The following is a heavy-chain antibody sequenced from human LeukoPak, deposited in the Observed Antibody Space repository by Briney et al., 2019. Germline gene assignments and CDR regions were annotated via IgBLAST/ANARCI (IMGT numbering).Heavy chain of an antibody. CDR2: ISSSGNTI. Sequence: PGGSLRLSCAASGFTVSSNDMNWVRQAPGKGLEWISYISSSGNTISYADSVKGRFTISRDNAKNSLYLQMNSLRAEDTAVYYCARASSGWGQGTLVTVSS. CDR1: GFTVSSND. CDR3: ARASSG. J-gene: IGHJ4*02. D-gene: IGHD6-6*01. V-gene: IGHV3-48*03.